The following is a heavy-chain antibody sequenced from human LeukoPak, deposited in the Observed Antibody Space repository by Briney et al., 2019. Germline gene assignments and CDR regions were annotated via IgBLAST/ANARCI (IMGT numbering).Heavy chain of an antibody. D-gene: IGHD2-2*01. V-gene: IGHV1-2*02. CDR2: INPKTGGT. J-gene: IGHJ3*02. Sequence: ASVKVSCKASGYTFTAYYVHWVRQAPGQGLEWMGWINPKTGGTKYANNFQGRVTMTRDTSNSTAYMELNRLKSDDTAVYYCARGGRTTSCCDDSFPMWGQGTMVTVSS. CDR1: GYTFTAYY. CDR3: ARGGRTTSCCDDSFPM.